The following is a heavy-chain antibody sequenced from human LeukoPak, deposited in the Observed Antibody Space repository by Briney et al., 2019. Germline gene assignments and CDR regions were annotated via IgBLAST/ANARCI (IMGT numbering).Heavy chain of an antibody. CDR2: IKEDGSEK. D-gene: IGHD1-26*01. CDR1: GFTFTSYW. Sequence: GGSLRLSCAASGFTFTSYWMSWVRQAPGKGLEWVANIKEDGSEKYYVDSVKGRFTISRDNAKNSVYLQMNSLRAEDTAVYYCAREVGSAARGRWGQGTLVIASS. V-gene: IGHV3-7*05. CDR3: AREVGSAARGR. J-gene: IGHJ4*02.